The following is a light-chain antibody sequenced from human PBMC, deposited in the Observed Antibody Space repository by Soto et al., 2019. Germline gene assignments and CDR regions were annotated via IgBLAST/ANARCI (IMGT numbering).Light chain of an antibody. CDR1: QGVSSY. V-gene: IGKV1-9*01. CDR3: QQYNNWPPVT. J-gene: IGKJ3*01. Sequence: DIQLTQSPSFLSASVGDRVTIACRASQGVSSYLAWFQQRPGKAPKLLIYTASTLQSGVPSRFSGSGSGTEFTLTISSLQPEDFATYYCQQYNNWPPVTFGPGTKVDI. CDR2: TAS.